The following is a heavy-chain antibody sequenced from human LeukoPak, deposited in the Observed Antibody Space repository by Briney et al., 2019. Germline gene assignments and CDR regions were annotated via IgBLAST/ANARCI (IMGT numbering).Heavy chain of an antibody. CDR1: GFTLNIYG. V-gene: IGHV3-23*01. Sequence: PGGSLRLSCAASGFTLNIYGMSWVRQAPGKGLEWVSTISSGGGRTYYADSVKGRFTISRDNSKNTLYLQMDSLRVDDTAVYYCAKRHPLAAAATSYFDNWGQGTLSPSPQ. CDR3: AKRHPLAAAATSYFDN. D-gene: IGHD6-13*01. J-gene: IGHJ4*02. CDR2: ISSGGGRT.